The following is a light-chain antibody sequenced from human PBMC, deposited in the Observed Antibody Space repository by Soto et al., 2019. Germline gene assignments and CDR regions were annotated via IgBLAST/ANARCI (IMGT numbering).Light chain of an antibody. CDR1: NNDVGNYKL. Sequence: QSALTQPASVSESPEQSITISCTGTNNDVGNYKLVSWFQHHLGKAPKLIIYEGTKRPAGVSNQFSASQSGNTASLTISGLQAEDQADYYCFSYAGTSTWVFGGGTKVTVL. J-gene: IGLJ3*02. CDR2: EGT. V-gene: IGLV2-23*01. CDR3: FSYAGTSTWV.